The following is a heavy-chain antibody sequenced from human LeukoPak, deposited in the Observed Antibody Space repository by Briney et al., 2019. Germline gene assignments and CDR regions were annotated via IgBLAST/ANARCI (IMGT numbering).Heavy chain of an antibody. V-gene: IGHV4-59*08. CDR3: ARRVSGYHDY. J-gene: IGHJ4*02. CDR1: GGSISSYY. CDR2: IYYSGST. Sequence: PSETLSLTRTVSGGSISSYYWSWIRQPPGKGLEWIGYIYYSGSTNYNPSLKSRVTISVDTSKNQFSLKLSSVTAADTAVYYCARRVSGYHDYWGQGTLVTVSS. D-gene: IGHD3-3*01.